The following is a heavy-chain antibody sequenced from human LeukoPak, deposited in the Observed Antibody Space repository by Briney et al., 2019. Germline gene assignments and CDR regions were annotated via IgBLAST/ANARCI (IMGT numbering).Heavy chain of an antibody. Sequence: WASVKVSCKASGYTFTSYYMHWVRQAPGQGLEWMGIINPSGGSTSYAQKFQGRVTMTRDTSTSTVYMELSSLRSEDTAVYYCARDRRVEMATINAPSAIDYWGQGTLVTVSS. CDR2: INPSGGST. V-gene: IGHV1-46*01. J-gene: IGHJ4*02. D-gene: IGHD5-24*01. CDR1: GYTFTSYY. CDR3: ARDRRVEMATINAPSAIDY.